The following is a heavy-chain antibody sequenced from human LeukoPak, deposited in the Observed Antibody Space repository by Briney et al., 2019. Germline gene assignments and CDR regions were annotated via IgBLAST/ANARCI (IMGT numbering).Heavy chain of an antibody. V-gene: IGHV1-2*02. CDR3: ARNDWNDPWFDP. CDR2: LNPNSGGT. Sequence: GASVKVSCKASGYTFTGYNMQWLRQAPGQGLEWMGWLNPNSGGTNYAQKFQGRVTMTRDTIINTAYMELSRLRSDDTAVYYCARNDWNDPWFDPWGQGTLVTVSS. CDR1: GYTFTGYN. D-gene: IGHD1-1*01. J-gene: IGHJ5*02.